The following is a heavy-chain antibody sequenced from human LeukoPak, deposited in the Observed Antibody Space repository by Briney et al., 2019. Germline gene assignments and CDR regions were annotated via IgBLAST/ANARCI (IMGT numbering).Heavy chain of an antibody. CDR1: GFTFSSYS. CDR2: ISSSSSYI. J-gene: IGHJ4*02. Sequence: GGSLRLSCAASGFTFSSYSMNWVRQAPGKGLEWVSSISSSSSYIYYADSVKGRFTISRDNAKNSLYLQMNSLRAEGTAVYYCARDHVVGSFDYWGQGTLVTVSS. CDR3: ARDHVVGSFDY. V-gene: IGHV3-21*01. D-gene: IGHD2-15*01.